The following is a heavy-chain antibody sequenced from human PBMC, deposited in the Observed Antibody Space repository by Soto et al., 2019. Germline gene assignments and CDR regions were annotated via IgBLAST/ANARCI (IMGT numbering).Heavy chain of an antibody. J-gene: IGHJ4*02. CDR2: VGGSGTST. CDR1: GFTFSSYA. D-gene: IGHD6-6*01. Sequence: EVQLLESGGGLVQPGGSLRLSCAASGFTFSSYAMSWVRQAPGKGLEWVSAVGGSGTSTYYADSVKGRFTNSRDNSKNTLYLEMNSLRAEDTAVYYCAHHQRTTARQLGYFDYWGQGTLVTVSS. CDR3: AHHQRTTARQLGYFDY. V-gene: IGHV3-23*01.